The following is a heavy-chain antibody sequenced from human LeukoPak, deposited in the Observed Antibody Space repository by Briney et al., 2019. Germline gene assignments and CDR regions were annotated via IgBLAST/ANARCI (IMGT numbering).Heavy chain of an antibody. V-gene: IGHV3-7*01. CDR1: GFTVSSNY. J-gene: IGHJ4*02. D-gene: IGHD3-22*01. Sequence: GGSLRLSCAASGFTVSSNYMSWVRQAPGKGLECVASVTKDGTEKYYVDSVKGRFTISRDNADRSLYLQMNNLRVEDTAVYHCARGRLYFYDTSGSPGDFWGQGTLVTVSS. CDR2: VTKDGTEK. CDR3: ARGRLYFYDTSGSPGDF.